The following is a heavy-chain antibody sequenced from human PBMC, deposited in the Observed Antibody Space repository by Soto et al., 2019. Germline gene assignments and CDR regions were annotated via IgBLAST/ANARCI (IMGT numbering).Heavy chain of an antibody. CDR1: GGSFSGYY. J-gene: IGHJ6*02. CDR2: INHSGST. Sequence: QVQLQQWGAGLLKPSETLSLTCAVYGGSFSGYYWSWIRQPPGKGLEWIGEINHSGSTNYNPSLKSRVTISVDTSKNQFSLKLSSVTAADTAVYYCARGEDIVAVPAAKGLGMDVWGQGTTVTVSS. V-gene: IGHV4-34*01. CDR3: ARGEDIVAVPAAKGLGMDV. D-gene: IGHD2-2*01.